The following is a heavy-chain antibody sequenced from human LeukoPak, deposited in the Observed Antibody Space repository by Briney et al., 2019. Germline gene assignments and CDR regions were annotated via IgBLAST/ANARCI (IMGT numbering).Heavy chain of an antibody. J-gene: IGHJ3*02. D-gene: IGHD2-15*01. Sequence: GGSLRLSCAASGFTFEDYVMHWVRQAPGKGLEWVSGISWNSGSTYYADSVKGRFTISRDNSKNTLYLQMNSLRAEDTAVYYCARGIMPAWAFDIWGQGTMVTVSS. V-gene: IGHV3-9*01. CDR1: GFTFEDYV. CDR3: ARGIMPAWAFDI. CDR2: ISWNSGST.